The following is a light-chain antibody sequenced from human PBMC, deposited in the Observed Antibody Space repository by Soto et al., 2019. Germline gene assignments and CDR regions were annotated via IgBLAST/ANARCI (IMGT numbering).Light chain of an antibody. J-gene: IGLJ3*02. CDR3: ETWDSNTRV. V-gene: IGLV4-60*02. CDR2: LEGSGSY. Sequence: QLVLTQSSSASASLGSSVKLTCTLSSGHSSYIIAWHQQQPGKAPRYLMKLEGSGSYNKGSGVPDRFSGSTSGADRYLTSSNLQFEYEADYYCETWDSNTRVFGGGTKLTVL. CDR1: SGHSSYI.